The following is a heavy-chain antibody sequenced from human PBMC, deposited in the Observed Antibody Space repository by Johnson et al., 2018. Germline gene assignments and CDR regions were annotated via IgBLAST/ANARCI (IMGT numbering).Heavy chain of an antibody. Sequence: VQLLETGAEVKKPGSSVKVSCKASGGTFSSYAISWVRQAPGQGLEWMGGIIPIFGTANYAQKFQGRVTITADESTSTAYMELSSLRSEDTAVYYCAREPWELRAFDIWGQGTMVTVSS. CDR3: AREPWELRAFDI. J-gene: IGHJ3*02. CDR2: IIPIFGTA. D-gene: IGHD1-26*01. CDR1: GGTFSSYA. V-gene: IGHV1-69*01.